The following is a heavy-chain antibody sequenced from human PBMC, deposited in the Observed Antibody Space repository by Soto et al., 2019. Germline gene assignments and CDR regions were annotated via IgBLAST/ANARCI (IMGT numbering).Heavy chain of an antibody. CDR2: IHPSDPDI. D-gene: IGHD3-3*01. V-gene: IGHV5-51*01. J-gene: IGHJ4*02. CDR1: GYSFNNYW. CDR3: ATPMKIFGVVFL. Sequence: GESLKLSCTGSGYSFNNYWVGWVRQRAGEGLEWMAMIHPSDPDILYSPSFQGQVTISADRSTSTASLQWSSLKASDTAMYYCATPMKIFGVVFLWGPGTLVIVSS.